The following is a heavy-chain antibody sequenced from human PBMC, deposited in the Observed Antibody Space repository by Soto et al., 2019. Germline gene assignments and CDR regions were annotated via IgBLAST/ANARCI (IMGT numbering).Heavy chain of an antibody. J-gene: IGHJ3*02. CDR2: ISGSGGST. CDR1: GLTFSSYA. CDR3: AKDGGRDYGDYEHDAFDI. D-gene: IGHD4-17*01. V-gene: IGHV3-23*01. Sequence: EVQLLESGGGLVQPGGSLRLSCAASGLTFSSYAMSWVRQAPGKGLEWVSAISGSGGSTYYADSVKGRFTISRDNSKNTLYLQMNSLRAEDTAVYYCAKDGGRDYGDYEHDAFDIWGQGTMVTVSS.